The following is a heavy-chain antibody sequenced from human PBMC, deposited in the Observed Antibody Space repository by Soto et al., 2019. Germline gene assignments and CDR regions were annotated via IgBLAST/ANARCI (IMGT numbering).Heavy chain of an antibody. Sequence: QITLKESGPTLVKPTQTLTLTCTFSGFSLSSTRMAVGWIRQPPGKALEWLALIYWDDDKLYSPFLKSRLTITKDPSKNQLVLTMSNMDPVDTARYYCAHIVVAGLGYYFDYWGQGTLVTVSS. D-gene: IGHD6-19*01. V-gene: IGHV2-5*02. J-gene: IGHJ4*02. CDR2: IYWDDDK. CDR3: AHIVVAGLGYYFDY. CDR1: GFSLSSTRMA.